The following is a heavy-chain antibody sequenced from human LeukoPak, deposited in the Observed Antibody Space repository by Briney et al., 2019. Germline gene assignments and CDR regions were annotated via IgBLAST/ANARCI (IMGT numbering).Heavy chain of an antibody. CDR3: ARGDYDFWSGYYTPDAFDI. J-gene: IGHJ3*02. Sequence: AGGSLRLSCAASGFTFSSYAMHWVRQAPGKGLEWVAVISYDGSNKYYADSVKGRFTISRDNSKNSLYLQMNSLRAEDTAVYYCARGDYDFWSGYYTPDAFDIWGQGTMVTVSS. CDR2: ISYDGSNK. V-gene: IGHV3-30*04. D-gene: IGHD3-3*01. CDR1: GFTFSSYA.